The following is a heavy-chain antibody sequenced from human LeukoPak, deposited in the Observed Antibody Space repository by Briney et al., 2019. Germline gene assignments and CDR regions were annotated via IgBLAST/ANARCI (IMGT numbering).Heavy chain of an antibody. CDR1: GFTFSSYS. CDR3: ARVYYYDSSGHADY. J-gene: IGHJ4*02. CDR2: ISSSSSTI. D-gene: IGHD3-22*01. Sequence: GGSLRLSCAASGFTFSSYSMNWVRQAPGKGLEWVSYISSSSSTIYYADSVKGRFTISRDNAKNSLYLQMNSLRAEDTAVYYCARVYYYDSSGHADYWGQGTLVTVSS. V-gene: IGHV3-48*04.